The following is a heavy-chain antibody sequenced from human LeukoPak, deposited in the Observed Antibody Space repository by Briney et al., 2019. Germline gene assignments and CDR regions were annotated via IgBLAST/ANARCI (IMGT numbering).Heavy chain of an antibody. CDR1: GFTFSNYA. V-gene: IGHV3-23*01. Sequence: GGSLRLSCAGSGFTFSNYAMTWVRQAPGKGLEWVSSVSGSGRNTFYPDSVKGRFTISRDNSKNTLYLQMNSLRAADTAVYYCAKDQGDYWGQGTLATVSS. CDR2: VSGSGRNT. CDR3: AKDQGDY. J-gene: IGHJ4*02.